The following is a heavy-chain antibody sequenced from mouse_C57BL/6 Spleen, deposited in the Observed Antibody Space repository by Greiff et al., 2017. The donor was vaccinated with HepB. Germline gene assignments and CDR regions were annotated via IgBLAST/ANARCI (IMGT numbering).Heavy chain of an antibody. CDR2: IDPSDSYT. D-gene: IGHD3-2*02. CDR3: ARSDSSGHYFDY. V-gene: IGHV1-50*01. CDR1: GYTFTSYW. Sequence: VQLQQPGAELVKPGASVKLSCKASGYTFTSYWMQWVKQRPGQGLEWIGEIDPSDSYTNYNQKFKGKATLTVDTSSSTAYMQLSSLTSEDSAVYYCARSDSSGHYFDYWGQGTTLTVSS. J-gene: IGHJ2*01.